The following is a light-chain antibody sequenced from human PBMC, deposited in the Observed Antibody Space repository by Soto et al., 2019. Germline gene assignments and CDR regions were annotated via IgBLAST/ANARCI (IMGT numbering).Light chain of an antibody. CDR2: AAS. J-gene: IGKJ1*01. V-gene: IGKV1-6*01. CDR3: LQDYRYPPWT. Sequence: GDIVSITCRASPDIRNDLGWYQQKPGKAPKLLIYAASSLQTGVPSRFSGSGSGTDFTLTISSLQTEDFATYYCLQDYRYPPWTFGQGTKVDIK. CDR1: PDIRND.